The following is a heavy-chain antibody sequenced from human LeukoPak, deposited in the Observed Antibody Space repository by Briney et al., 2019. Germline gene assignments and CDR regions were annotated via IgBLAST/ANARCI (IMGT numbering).Heavy chain of an antibody. D-gene: IGHD3-9*01. J-gene: IGHJ3*02. Sequence: ASVKVSCKASGYTFTSYYMHWVRQPPGQGLEWMGIINPSGGSTSYAQQFQGRVTMTRDTSTSTVYMELSSLRSEDTAVYYCARDCGRYFDWLFSRRGDAFDIWGQGTMVTVSS. V-gene: IGHV1-46*01. CDR2: INPSGGST. CDR1: GYTFTSYY. CDR3: ARDCGRYFDWLFSRRGDAFDI.